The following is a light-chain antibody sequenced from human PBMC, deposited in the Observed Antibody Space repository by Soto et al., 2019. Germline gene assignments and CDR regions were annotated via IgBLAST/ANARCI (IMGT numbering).Light chain of an antibody. CDR3: QAWDNSLV. Sequence: SYELTQPPSVSVSPGQTDSITCSGDKLGDKYACWYQQKPGQSPVLVIYQDSKRPSGIPERFSGSNSGNTATLTISGTQAMDEADYYCQAWDNSLVFGGGTKLTVL. J-gene: IGLJ2*01. CDR1: KLGDKY. V-gene: IGLV3-1*01. CDR2: QDS.